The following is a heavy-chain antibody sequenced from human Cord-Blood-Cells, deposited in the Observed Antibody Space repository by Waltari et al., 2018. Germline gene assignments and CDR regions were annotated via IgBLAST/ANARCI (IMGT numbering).Heavy chain of an antibody. V-gene: IGHV4-34*01. Sequence: QVQLQQWGAGLLKPSETLSLTCAVYGGSFSGYYWSWIRQPPWKGLEWIGEINHSGSTNYNPSLKSRVTISVDTSKNQFSLKLSSVTAADTAVYYCASRRTIFDAFDIWGQGTMVTVSS. J-gene: IGHJ3*02. CDR2: INHSGST. CDR1: GGSFSGYY. D-gene: IGHD3-9*01. CDR3: ASRRTIFDAFDI.